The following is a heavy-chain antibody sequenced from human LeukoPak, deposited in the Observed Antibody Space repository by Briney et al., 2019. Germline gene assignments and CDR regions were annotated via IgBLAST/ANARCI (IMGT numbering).Heavy chain of an antibody. CDR2: IYCSGST. CDR1: GGSISSGGYY. Sequence: SETLSLTCTVSGGSISSGGYYWSWIRQHPGTGLEWIGYIYCSGSTYYNPSLKSRVTISVDTSKNQFSLKLSSVTAADTAVYYCARAIVAAAALGTYYFDYWGQGTLVTVSS. D-gene: IGHD6-13*01. J-gene: IGHJ4*02. CDR3: ARAIVAAAALGTYYFDY. V-gene: IGHV4-31*03.